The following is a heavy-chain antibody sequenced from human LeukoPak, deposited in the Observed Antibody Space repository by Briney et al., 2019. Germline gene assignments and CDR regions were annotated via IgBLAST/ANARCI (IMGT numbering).Heavy chain of an antibody. D-gene: IGHD6-13*01. CDR2: ISAYNGNT. Sequence: ASVKVSCKASGYTFTSYGISWVRQAPGQGLEWMGWISAYNGNTNYAQKLQGRVTMTTDTSTSTAYVELRSLRSDDTAVYYCARDVSSSWYEDYWGQGTLVTVSS. CDR3: ARDVSSSWYEDY. J-gene: IGHJ4*02. V-gene: IGHV1-18*01. CDR1: GYTFTSYG.